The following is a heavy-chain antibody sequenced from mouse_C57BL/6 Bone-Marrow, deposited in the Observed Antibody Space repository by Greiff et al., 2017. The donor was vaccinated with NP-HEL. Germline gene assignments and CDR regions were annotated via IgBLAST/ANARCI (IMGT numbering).Heavy chain of an antibody. V-gene: IGHV5-4*01. CDR2: ISDGGSYT. J-gene: IGHJ2*01. D-gene: IGHD2-1*01. CDR1: GFTFSSYA. Sequence: VQLVESGGGLVKPGGSLKLSCAASGFTFSSYAMSWVRQTPEKRLEWVATISDGGSYTYYPDNVKGRFTISRDNAKNNLYLQMSHLKSEDTAMYYCARTGAYGNYYFDYWGQGTTLTVSS. CDR3: ARTGAYGNYYFDY.